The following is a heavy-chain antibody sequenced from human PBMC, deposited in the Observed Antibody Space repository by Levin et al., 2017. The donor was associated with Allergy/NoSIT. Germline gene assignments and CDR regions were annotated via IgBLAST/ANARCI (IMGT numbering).Heavy chain of an antibody. CDR3: ERDPRQGRGWKYFDP. V-gene: IGHV4-59*11. CDR1: GVSISSHY. CDR2: IYYSGAT. D-gene: IGHD1-1*01. J-gene: IGHJ5*02. Sequence: SETLSLTCNVSGVSISSHYWSWIRQPPGKGLEWIGYIYYSGATNYNPSLKSRVTISVDMSKNQFSLKLSSVTAADTAIYYCERDPRQGRGWKYFDPWGQGTLVTVSS.